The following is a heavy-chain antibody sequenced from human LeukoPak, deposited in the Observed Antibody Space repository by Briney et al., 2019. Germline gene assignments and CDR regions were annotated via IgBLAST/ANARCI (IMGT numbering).Heavy chain of an antibody. J-gene: IGHJ4*02. CDR1: GFTFSSYW. Sequence: GGSLRLSCAASGFTFSSYWMHWVRQAPGKGLEWVSTIYSGGTTYYADSVMGRFTISRHNSRNTLYLQMNSLRAEDTAVYYCARVDTVMAYYFDLWGQGTLVTVSS. V-gene: IGHV3-53*04. CDR2: IYSGGTT. D-gene: IGHD5-18*01. CDR3: ARVDTVMAYYFDL.